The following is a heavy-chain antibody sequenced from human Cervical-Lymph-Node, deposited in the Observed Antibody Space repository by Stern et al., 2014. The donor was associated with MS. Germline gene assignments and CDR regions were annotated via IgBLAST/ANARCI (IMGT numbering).Heavy chain of an antibody. CDR1: GYTFINYY. J-gene: IGHJ6*02. CDR2: INTLGGST. CDR3: AREYVEASGVGYLYYGLDV. D-gene: IGHD2-21*02. Sequence: VQLVQSGAEVKKPGASVKVSCKASGYTFINYYMHWVRQAPGHGLEWMGIINTLGGSTDSTQKFQGRLTMTRDTSTTTVSMELSGLRPEDTAVYYCAREYVEASGVGYLYYGLDVWGQGTTVIVSS. V-gene: IGHV1-46*01.